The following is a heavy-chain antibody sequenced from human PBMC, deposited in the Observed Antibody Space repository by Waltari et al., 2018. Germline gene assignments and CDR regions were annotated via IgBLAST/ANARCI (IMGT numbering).Heavy chain of an antibody. D-gene: IGHD6-19*01. CDR2: MNPNSGNT. Sequence: QVQLVQSGAEVKKPGASVKVSCKASGYTFTSYDINWVRQATGEGLEWMGRMNPNSGNTGYAQKFQGRVTITRNTSISTAYMELSSLRSEDTAVYYCARGYSSGWYVAPGQYYFDYWGQGTLVTVSS. J-gene: IGHJ4*02. CDR1: GYTFTSYD. V-gene: IGHV1-8*03. CDR3: ARGYSSGWYVAPGQYYFDY.